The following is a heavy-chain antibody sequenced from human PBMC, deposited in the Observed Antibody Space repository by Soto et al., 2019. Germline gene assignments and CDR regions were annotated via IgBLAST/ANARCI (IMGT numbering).Heavy chain of an antibody. V-gene: IGHV4-31*03. CDR3: ARASRVTTSGTPPYYFDY. J-gene: IGHJ4*02. CDR2: ISKSGGT. D-gene: IGHD4-17*01. CDR1: GGSISSGDYF. Sequence: SETLSLTCTVSGGSISSGDYFWTWIRQHPGKGLEWIGYISKSGGTYDSPSLKSRVSLSVDTSQNLFSLKVTSVTAADTATYYCARASRVTTSGTPPYYFDYWGQGTPVTVSS.